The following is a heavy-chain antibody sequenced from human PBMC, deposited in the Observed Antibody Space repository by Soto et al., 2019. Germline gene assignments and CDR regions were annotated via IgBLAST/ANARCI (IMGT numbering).Heavy chain of an antibody. D-gene: IGHD4-4*01. CDR3: ASALQTTSNWFDP. Sequence: EVQLVESGGGLVKPGGSLRLSCAASGFTFSSYSMNWVRQAPGKGLEWVSSISSSSSYIYYADSVKGRFTISRDNAKNSLYLQMNSLRVEDTAVYYCASALQTTSNWFDPWGQGTLVTVSS. J-gene: IGHJ5*02. CDR2: ISSSSSYI. V-gene: IGHV3-21*01. CDR1: GFTFSSYS.